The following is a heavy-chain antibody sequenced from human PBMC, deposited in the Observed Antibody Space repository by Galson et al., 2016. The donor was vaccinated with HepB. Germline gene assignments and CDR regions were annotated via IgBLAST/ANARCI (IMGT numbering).Heavy chain of an antibody. CDR3: AREWQWLDGIDY. D-gene: IGHD6-19*01. CDR1: GFTFSTYP. V-gene: IGHV3-23*01. Sequence: SLRLSCAASGFTFSTYPMGWVRQAPGKGPEWVSGITPGGNNRYYSDSVKGRFAISRDNSKNTLYLQLDNLRGEDTAVYYCAREWQWLDGIDYWGQGTLVTVSS. J-gene: IGHJ4*02. CDR2: ITPGGNNR.